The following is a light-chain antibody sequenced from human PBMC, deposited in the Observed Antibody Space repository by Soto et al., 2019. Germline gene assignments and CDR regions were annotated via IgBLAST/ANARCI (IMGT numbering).Light chain of an antibody. CDR2: NND. V-gene: IGLV1-44*01. Sequence: QSVLRQPPSASGTPGQRVTISCSGRSSNIGSNIVNWYQQLPGTAPKLLIYNNDQRPSGVPDRFSGSKSGTSASLAIGGLQSEDEADYYCSAWDASLNAILFGGGTKLTVL. CDR3: SAWDASLNAIL. J-gene: IGLJ2*01. CDR1: SSNIGSNI.